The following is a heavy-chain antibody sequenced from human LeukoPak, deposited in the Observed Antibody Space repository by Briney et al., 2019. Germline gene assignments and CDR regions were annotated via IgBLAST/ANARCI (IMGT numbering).Heavy chain of an antibody. D-gene: IGHD3-10*02. Sequence: GGSLRLSCAGSGFTFSNYWMSWVRQAPGKGLEWLANIKEDGSEKFYVDSVKGRFTISRDNAKNSLYLQMNSLRAEDTAVYHCAELGITMIGGVWGKGTTVTISS. CDR2: IKEDGSEK. CDR3: AELGITMIGGV. V-gene: IGHV3-7*01. J-gene: IGHJ6*04. CDR1: GFTFSNYW.